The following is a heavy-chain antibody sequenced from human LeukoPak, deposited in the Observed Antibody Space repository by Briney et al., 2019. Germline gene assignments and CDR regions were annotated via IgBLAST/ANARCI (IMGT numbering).Heavy chain of an antibody. D-gene: IGHD3-22*01. CDR3: AKDFSSGYTDY. J-gene: IGHJ4*02. CDR2: ISSSGTNM. Sequence: GGSLRLSCEASGFIFNGYTMNWVRQAPGKGLEWVSSISSSGTNMYYADSVKGRFTISRDNAKNSLSLQMNSLRAEDTAVYYCAKDFSSGYTDYWGQGTLVTVSS. CDR1: GFIFNGYT. V-gene: IGHV3-21*01.